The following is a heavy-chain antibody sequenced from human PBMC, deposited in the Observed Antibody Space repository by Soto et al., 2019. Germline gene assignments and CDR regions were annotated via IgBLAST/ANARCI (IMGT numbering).Heavy chain of an antibody. D-gene: IGHD2-2*01. CDR1: GGSFRGYY. J-gene: IGHJ6*02. Sequence: SETLSLTCAVYGGSFRGYYWSWIREPPGKGLEWIGEINHSGSTNYNPSLTSRVTISVDTSKNQFYLKLSSVTAADTAVYYCAREKGYCSSTSCHHIGYYYGMDVRGQGTTVT. V-gene: IGHV4-34*01. CDR3: AREKGYCSSTSCHHIGYYYGMDV. CDR2: INHSGST.